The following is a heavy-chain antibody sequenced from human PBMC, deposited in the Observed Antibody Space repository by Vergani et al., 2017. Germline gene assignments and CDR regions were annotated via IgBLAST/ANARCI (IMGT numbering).Heavy chain of an antibody. Sequence: QVPLVQSGSEVRKPGASVKVSCQVSGYSLTELTIHWVRQAPGKGLEWMGGFDPEHGEVTFAHHIQGRVTMTGDRSTDTAYIELSSFRPENTALYYCAIVTDYHDSSGYYLDYWGQGTLVTVSS. D-gene: IGHD3-22*01. J-gene: IGHJ4*02. CDR1: GYSLTELT. CDR3: AIVTDYHDSSGYYLDY. CDR2: FDPEHGEV. V-gene: IGHV1-24*01.